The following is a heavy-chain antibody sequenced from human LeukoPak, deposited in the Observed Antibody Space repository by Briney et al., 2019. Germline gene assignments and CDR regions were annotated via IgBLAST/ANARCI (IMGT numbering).Heavy chain of an antibody. CDR3: ARPHPYYYDSSGYYGEGYAFDI. CDR2: MNPNSGNT. CDR1: GYTFTSYG. Sequence: ASVKVSCKASGYTFTSYGISWVRQAPGQGLEWMGWMNPNSGNTGYAQKFQGRVTMTRNTSISTAYMELSSLRSEDTAVYYCARPHPYYYDSSGYYGEGYAFDIWGQGTMVTVSS. J-gene: IGHJ3*02. V-gene: IGHV1-8*02. D-gene: IGHD3-22*01.